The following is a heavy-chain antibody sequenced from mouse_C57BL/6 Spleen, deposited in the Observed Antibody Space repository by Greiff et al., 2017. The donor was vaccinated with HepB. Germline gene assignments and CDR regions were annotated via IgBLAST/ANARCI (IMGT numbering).Heavy chain of an antibody. Sequence: VQLQQPGAELVRPGSSVKLSCKASGYTFTSYWMHWVKQRPIQGLEWIGNIDPSDSETHYNQKFKDKATLTVDKSSSTAYIQLSSLTSEDSAVYYCARSPYSNYMDYWGQGTSVTVSS. J-gene: IGHJ4*01. CDR2: IDPSDSET. CDR3: ARSPYSNYMDY. CDR1: GYTFTSYW. D-gene: IGHD2-5*01. V-gene: IGHV1-52*01.